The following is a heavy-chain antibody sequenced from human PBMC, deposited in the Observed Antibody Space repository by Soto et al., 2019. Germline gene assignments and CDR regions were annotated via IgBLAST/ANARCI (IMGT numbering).Heavy chain of an antibody. J-gene: IGHJ4*02. D-gene: IGHD3-22*01. CDR3: ARGSGVVVITNFDY. Sequence: WASVKVSCKXSGYTFTSYAMHWVRQAPGQRLEWMGWINAGNGNTKYSQKFQGRVTITRDTSASTAYMELSSLRSEDTAVYYCARGSGVVVITNFDYWGQGTLVTVSS. CDR2: INAGNGNT. V-gene: IGHV1-3*01. CDR1: GYTFTSYA.